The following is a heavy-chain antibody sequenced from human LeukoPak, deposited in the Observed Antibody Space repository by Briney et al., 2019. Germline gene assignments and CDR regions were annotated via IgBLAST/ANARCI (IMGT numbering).Heavy chain of an antibody. D-gene: IGHD6-13*01. Sequence: SETLSLTCTVSGGSINSYYWSWIRQPPGKGLEWSGYIYYSGSTNYNPSLKSRVTISVDTSKNQFSLKLSSVTAADTAVYYCARSSSSWYRVFDYWGQGTLVTVSS. CDR2: IYYSGST. CDR1: GGSINSYY. J-gene: IGHJ4*02. V-gene: IGHV4-59*01. CDR3: ARSSSSWYRVFDY.